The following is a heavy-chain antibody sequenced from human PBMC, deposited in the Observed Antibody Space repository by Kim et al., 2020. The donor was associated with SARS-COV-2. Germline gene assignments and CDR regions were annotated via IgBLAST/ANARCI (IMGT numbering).Heavy chain of an antibody. V-gene: IGHV3-11*04. J-gene: IGHJ6*02. Sequence: GGSLRLSCAASGFTFSDYYMSWIRQAPGKGLEWVSYISSSGSTIYYADSVKGRFTISRDNAKNSLYLQMNSLRAEDTAVYYCARDGRDYYGSGSYSYYYYGMDVWGQGTTVTVSS. CDR3: ARDGRDYYGSGSYSYYYYGMDV. D-gene: IGHD3-10*01. CDR1: GFTFSDYY. CDR2: ISSSGSTI.